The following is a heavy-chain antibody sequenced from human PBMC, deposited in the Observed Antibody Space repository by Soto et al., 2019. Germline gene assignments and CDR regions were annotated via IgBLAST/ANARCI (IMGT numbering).Heavy chain of an antibody. CDR1: GFTFSSDA. J-gene: IGHJ3*02. D-gene: IGHD3-22*01. V-gene: IGHV3-23*01. CDR3: EKFDDSSGYQAAFDI. CDR2: ISGSGGST. Sequence: GPLRLTCAASGFTFSSDAMSWVRQAPGKGLEWVSAISGSGGSTYYADSVKVRFTISRDNSKNTPYLQMNSLRAEDTAVYYCEKFDDSSGYQAAFDIWGQGTMVTV.